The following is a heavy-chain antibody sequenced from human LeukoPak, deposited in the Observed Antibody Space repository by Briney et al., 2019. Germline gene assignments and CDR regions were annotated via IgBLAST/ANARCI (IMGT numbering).Heavy chain of an antibody. V-gene: IGHV3-7*05. D-gene: IGHD6-13*01. CDR3: ARDVEQQLVLNNWFDP. Sequence: GGSLRLSCAASGFTFSSYWMSWVRQAPGKGLEWVANIKEEGSEKYYVDSVKGRFTISRDNAKNSLYLQMNSLRAEDTAVYYCARDVEQQLVLNNWFDPWGQGTLVTVSS. CDR2: IKEEGSEK. CDR1: GFTFSSYW. J-gene: IGHJ5*02.